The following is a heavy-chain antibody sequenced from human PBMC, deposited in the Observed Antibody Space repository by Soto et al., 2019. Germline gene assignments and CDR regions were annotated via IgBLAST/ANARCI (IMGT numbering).Heavy chain of an antibody. V-gene: IGHV4-59*11. CDR1: GGSISNHY. CDR2: IYYSGTT. D-gene: IGHD1-26*01. J-gene: IGHJ5*02. Sequence: SETLSLTCTVSGGSISNHYWPWIRQSPGKGLEWIGYIYYSGTTNYNPSLKNRVAISVDTSKNQFSLKLSSVTAADTAVYYCARDRYSVGHWGQGTLVTVS. CDR3: ARDRYSVGH.